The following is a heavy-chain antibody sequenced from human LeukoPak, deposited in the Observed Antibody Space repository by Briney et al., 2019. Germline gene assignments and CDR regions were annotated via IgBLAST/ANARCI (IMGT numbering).Heavy chain of an antibody. J-gene: IGHJ3*02. CDR2: IYYSGST. D-gene: IGHD5-18*01. V-gene: IGHV4-39*07. CDR3: ARADSYGLDAFDI. Sequence: PSETLSLTCTVSGGSISSSPYYWGWIRQPPGKGLEWIGTIYYSGSTYYNPSLKSRVTISVDTSKNQFSLKLSSVTAADTAVYYCARADSYGLDAFDIWGQGTMVTVSS. CDR1: GGSISSSPYY.